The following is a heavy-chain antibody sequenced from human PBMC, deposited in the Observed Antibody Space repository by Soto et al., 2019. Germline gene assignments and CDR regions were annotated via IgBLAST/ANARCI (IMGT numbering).Heavy chain of an antibody. Sequence: PGGSLRLSCAASGFSFSAYAMNWVRQAPGKGLQWVSGLVGNGGDRNYADSVMGRFTVSRDNSKNTLYLQMNNLRDEDTAVYYCAKDFIANNGVWDAFDMWGRGTEVTVSS. J-gene: IGHJ3*02. CDR1: GFSFSAYA. CDR3: AKDFIANNGVWDAFDM. CDR2: LVGNGGDR. D-gene: IGHD2-8*01. V-gene: IGHV3-23*01.